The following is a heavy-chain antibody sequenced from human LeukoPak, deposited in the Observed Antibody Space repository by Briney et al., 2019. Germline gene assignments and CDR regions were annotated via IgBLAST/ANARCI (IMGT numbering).Heavy chain of an antibody. Sequence: GGSLRLSCVASGFVFSACGMHWVRQAPGKGLEWVGVITYGVSKTHYADSVKGRFTISRDNSRSTLTLQMDSLRPEDTAVYYCARTHLEWLSLDYWGQGTLVTVSS. CDR1: GFVFSACG. V-gene: IGHV3-30*03. CDR3: ARTHLEWLSLDY. CDR2: ITYGVSKT. J-gene: IGHJ4*02. D-gene: IGHD3-3*01.